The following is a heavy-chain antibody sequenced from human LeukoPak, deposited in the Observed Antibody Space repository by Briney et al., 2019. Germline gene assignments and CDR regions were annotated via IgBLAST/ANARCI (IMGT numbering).Heavy chain of an antibody. CDR1: GYSISSGYY. Sequence: SETLSLTCAVSGYSISSGYYWGWVRQPPGKGLEWIGSFYHSGSTYYNPSLRSRVIISVDTSKNQFSLKLSSVTAADTAVYYCARTYSGSYGYWGQGTLVTVSS. CDR2: FYHSGST. V-gene: IGHV4-38-2*01. CDR3: ARTYSGSYGY. D-gene: IGHD1-26*01. J-gene: IGHJ4*02.